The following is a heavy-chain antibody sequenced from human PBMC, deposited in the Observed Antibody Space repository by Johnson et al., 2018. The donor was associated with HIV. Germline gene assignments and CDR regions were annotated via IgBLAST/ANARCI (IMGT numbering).Heavy chain of an antibody. CDR3: AKGPGDALDI. J-gene: IGHJ3*02. CDR2: IKQDGSNN. Sequence: VQLVESGGGVVRPGGSLRLSCAASGFTFSSYWMSWVRQAPGKGLEWVANIKQDGSNNYYADSVKGRFTISKDNSRNTLFLHMNSLRADDTAVYYGAKGPGDALDIWGQGTMVTVSS. CDR1: GFTFSSYW. V-gene: IGHV3-7*01.